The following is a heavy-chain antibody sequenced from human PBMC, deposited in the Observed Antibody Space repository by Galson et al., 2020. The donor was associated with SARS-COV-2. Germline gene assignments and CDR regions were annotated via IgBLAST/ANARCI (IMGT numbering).Heavy chain of an antibody. V-gene: IGHV3-11*01. CDR2: ISSNGDTK. J-gene: IGHJ6*02. CDR3: ARDQWYCSGGSCSHYYGMDV. Sequence: KIGESLKISCAASGFSFSDYYMSWIRQAPGKGLEWVSYISSNGDTKNYADSVKGRFTISRDNTKNSLYLQMNSLRAEDTAVYYCARDQWYCSGGSCSHYYGMDVWGQGTTVTVSS. CDR1: GFSFSDYY. D-gene: IGHD2-15*01.